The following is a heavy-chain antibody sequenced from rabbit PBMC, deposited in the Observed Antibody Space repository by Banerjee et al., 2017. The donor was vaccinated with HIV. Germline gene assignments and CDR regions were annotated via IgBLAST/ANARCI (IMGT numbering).Heavy chain of an antibody. Sequence: QSLEESGGDLVQPEGSLTLTCTASGFSFSHYYYMCWVRQAPGKGLEWIGCIYTGGGNTYYATWAKGRFTISKTSSTTVTLQMTSLTAADTATYFCARGPYRANLWGQGTLVTVS. CDR3: ARGPYRANL. J-gene: IGHJ4*01. V-gene: IGHV1S40*01. CDR2: IYTGGGNT. CDR1: GFSFSHYYY. D-gene: IGHD1-1*01.